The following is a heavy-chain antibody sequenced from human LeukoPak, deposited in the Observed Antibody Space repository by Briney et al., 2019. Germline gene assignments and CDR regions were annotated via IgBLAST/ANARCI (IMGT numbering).Heavy chain of an antibody. J-gene: IGHJ4*02. V-gene: IGHV4-34*01. CDR3: PRGAITMVRGVRFDY. CDR2: INHSGST. Sequence: NASETLSLTCAVYGGSFSGYYWSWIRQPPGKGLEWIGEINHSGSTNYNPSLKSRVTISVDTSKNQFSLKLSSVTAADRAVYYCPRGAITMVRGVRFDYWGQGTLVTVSS. D-gene: IGHD3-10*01. CDR1: GGSFSGYY.